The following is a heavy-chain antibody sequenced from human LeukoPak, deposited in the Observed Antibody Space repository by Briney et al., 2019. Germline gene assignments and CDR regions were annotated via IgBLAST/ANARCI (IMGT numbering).Heavy chain of an antibody. CDR2: INHSGST. CDR1: GGSFSGYY. CDR3: ARTTEGGYTYGYFYYYYMDV. J-gene: IGHJ6*03. Sequence: SETLSLTCAVYGGSFSGYYWSWIRQPPGKGLEWIGGINHSGSTNYNPSLKSRVTISVDTSKNQFSLKLTSVTAADTAAYYCARTTEGGYTYGYFYYYYMDVWGKGTTVTISS. V-gene: IGHV4-34*01. D-gene: IGHD5-18*01.